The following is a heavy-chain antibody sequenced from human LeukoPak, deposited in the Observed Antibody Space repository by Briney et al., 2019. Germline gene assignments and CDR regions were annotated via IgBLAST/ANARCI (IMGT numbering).Heavy chain of an antibody. Sequence: GGSLRLSCAASGFTVSSNYMSWVRQVPGKGLEWVSSISSSSSYIYYADSVKGRFTISRDNAKNSLYLQMNSLRAEDTAVYYCARASSSSGINWFDPWGQGTLVTVSS. CDR2: ISSSSSYI. CDR3: ARASSSSGINWFDP. D-gene: IGHD6-6*01. V-gene: IGHV3-21*01. CDR1: GFTVSSNY. J-gene: IGHJ5*02.